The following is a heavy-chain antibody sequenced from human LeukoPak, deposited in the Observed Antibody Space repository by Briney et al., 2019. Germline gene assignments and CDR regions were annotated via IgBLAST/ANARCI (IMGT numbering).Heavy chain of an antibody. Sequence: PSESLSLTCTVSGGSISSYCRSWVRQPAGKGLEWIGRIYTSGSTNYNPSLKSRITMSVDTSKNQFSLKPSSVTAADTAVYYCAREGDGYTSWGQGTLVTVSS. CDR2: IYTSGST. CDR1: GGSISSYC. CDR3: AREGDGYTS. V-gene: IGHV4-4*07. J-gene: IGHJ5*02. D-gene: IGHD5-24*01.